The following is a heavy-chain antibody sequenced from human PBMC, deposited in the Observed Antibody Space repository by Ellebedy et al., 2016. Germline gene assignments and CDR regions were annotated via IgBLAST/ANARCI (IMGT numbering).Heavy chain of an antibody. V-gene: IGHV3-30*03. J-gene: IGHJ3*02. CDR1: GFTFSSYG. CDR2: ISYDGSNK. CDR3: ARVNRVGAFDI. D-gene: IGHD1-14*01. Sequence: GESLKISXAASGFTFSSYGMHWVRQAPGKGLEWVAVISYDGSNKYYADSVKGRFTISRDNAKNSLYLQMNSLRAEDTAVYYCARVNRVGAFDIWGQGTMVTVSS.